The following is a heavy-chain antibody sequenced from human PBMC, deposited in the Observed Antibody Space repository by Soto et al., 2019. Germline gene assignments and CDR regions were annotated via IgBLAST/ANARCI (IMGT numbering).Heavy chain of an antibody. D-gene: IGHD1-26*01. J-gene: IGHJ4*02. CDR1: GFSLSTYGVG. CDR2: IYWDVDK. V-gene: IGHV2-5*02. Sequence: QITLKESGPTLVKPTQTLTQTCTFSGFSLSTYGVGVGWIRQPPGKALEWLALIYWDVDKRYSPSLKSRLPISKDTSRTPVVLTVTNMDPVDTATYYCARPYSGTFYSFDSWGKGALVPVSS. CDR3: ARPYSGTFYSFDS.